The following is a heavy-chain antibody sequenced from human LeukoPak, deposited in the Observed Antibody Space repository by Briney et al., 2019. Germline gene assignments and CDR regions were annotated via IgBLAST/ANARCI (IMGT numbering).Heavy chain of an antibody. CDR2: ISYTGST. V-gene: IGHV4-59*08. CDR1: GGSITRHY. J-gene: IGHJ3*02. CDR3: ARLLNNDNAGDPDTFDM. Sequence: PSETLSLTCSVSGGSITRHYWSWIRQSPGKGLEWISYISYTGSTRYNPSFQSRVTISLDTSKTHFSLKPTSVTAADTAVYYCARLLNNDNAGDPDTFDMWGPGTMVTVSS. D-gene: IGHD4-17*01.